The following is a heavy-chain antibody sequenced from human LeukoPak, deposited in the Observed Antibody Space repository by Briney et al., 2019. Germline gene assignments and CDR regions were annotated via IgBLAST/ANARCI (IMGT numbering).Heavy chain of an antibody. Sequence: SETLSLTCAVSSVSTSGYYWSWIRQPPGKGLEWLGYIYYSGRTNYNPSLESRVTISVDTSKNHISLRLSSLTAADTAVYYCATLVRGKSRYYFDYWGQGILVTVSS. J-gene: IGHJ4*02. CDR1: SVSTSGYY. CDR2: IYYSGRT. D-gene: IGHD3-10*01. V-gene: IGHV4-59*01. CDR3: ATLVRGKSRYYFDY.